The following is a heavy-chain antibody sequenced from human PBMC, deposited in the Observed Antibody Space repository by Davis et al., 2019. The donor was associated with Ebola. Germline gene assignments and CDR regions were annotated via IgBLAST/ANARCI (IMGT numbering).Heavy chain of an antibody. V-gene: IGHV1-2*04. Sequence: ASVKVSCKASGYTFTGYYMHWVRQAPGQGLEWMGWINPNSGGTNYAQKFQGWVTMTRDTSISTAYMELSRLRSDDTAVYYCARAEDDYGEYPDALDIWGQGTVVTVSS. J-gene: IGHJ3*02. D-gene: IGHD4-17*01. CDR2: INPNSGGT. CDR1: GYTFTGYY. CDR3: ARAEDDYGEYPDALDI.